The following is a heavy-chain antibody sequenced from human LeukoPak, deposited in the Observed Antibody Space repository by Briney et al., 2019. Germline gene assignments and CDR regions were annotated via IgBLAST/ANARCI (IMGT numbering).Heavy chain of an antibody. CDR2: VSPPGGGT. J-gene: IGHJ4*02. Sequence: GGSLRLSCAASGFTFSNHGMNWVRQAPGKGLEWLSGVSPPGGGTYYADSVKGRFTISRDNPKNTMNLQMNSLRAEDTAVYYCAKGGGSSGRSYYFDYWGQGTLVSVSS. CDR3: AKGGGSSGRSYYFDY. D-gene: IGHD6-19*01. V-gene: IGHV3-23*01. CDR1: GFTFSNHG.